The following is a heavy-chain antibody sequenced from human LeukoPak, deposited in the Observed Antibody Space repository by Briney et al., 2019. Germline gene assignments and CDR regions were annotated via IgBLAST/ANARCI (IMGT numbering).Heavy chain of an antibody. D-gene: IGHD1/OR15-1a*01. CDR3: ARYGPGNNDY. J-gene: IGHJ4*02. V-gene: IGHV1-8*02. Sequence: ASVKVSCKASGYTFTGYYMHWVRQAPGQGLEWMGWINPNSGNTGYAQKFQGRVTMTRNTSISTAYMELSSLRSEDTAVYYCARYGPGNNDYWGQGTLVTVSS. CDR2: INPNSGNT. CDR1: GYTFTGYY.